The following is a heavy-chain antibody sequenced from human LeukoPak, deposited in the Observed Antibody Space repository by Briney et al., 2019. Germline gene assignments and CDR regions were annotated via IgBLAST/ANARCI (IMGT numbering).Heavy chain of an antibody. Sequence: SETLSLTCAVYGGSFSGYYWSWIRQPPEKGLEWIGEINHSGSTNYNPSLKSRVTISVDTSKNQFSLKLSSVTAADTAVYYCARDGDYIDYWGQETLVTVSS. CDR3: ARDGDYIDY. CDR2: INHSGST. CDR1: GGSFSGYY. J-gene: IGHJ4*02. D-gene: IGHD7-27*01. V-gene: IGHV4-34*01.